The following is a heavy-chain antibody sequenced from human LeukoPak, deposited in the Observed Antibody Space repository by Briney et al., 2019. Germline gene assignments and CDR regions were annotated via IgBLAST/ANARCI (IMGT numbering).Heavy chain of an antibody. CDR3: AREGQDFWCASRDYFDY. CDR2: IYYSGST. Sequence: SETLSLTCTVSGGSISSYYWSWIRQPPGKGLEWIGYIYYSGSTNYNPSLKSRVTISVDTSKNQFFLRLSSVTAADTAVYYCAREGQDFWCASRDYFDYWGQGTLVTVSS. V-gene: IGHV4-59*01. CDR1: GGSISSYY. J-gene: IGHJ4*02. D-gene: IGHD3-3*01.